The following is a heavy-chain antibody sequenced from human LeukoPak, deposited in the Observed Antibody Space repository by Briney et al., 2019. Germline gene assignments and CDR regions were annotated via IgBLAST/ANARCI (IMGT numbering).Heavy chain of an antibody. J-gene: IGHJ4*02. CDR2: IGTAGDT. V-gene: IGHV3-13*01. CDR1: GFTFSSCD. Sequence: GGSLRLSCAASGFTFSSCDMHWVRQATGKGLEWVSAIGTAGDTYYPGSVKGRFTISRENAKNSLYLQMNSLRAGDTAVYYCARGGGYYDSSGYFDYWGQGTLVTVSS. CDR3: ARGGGYYDSSGYFDY. D-gene: IGHD3-22*01.